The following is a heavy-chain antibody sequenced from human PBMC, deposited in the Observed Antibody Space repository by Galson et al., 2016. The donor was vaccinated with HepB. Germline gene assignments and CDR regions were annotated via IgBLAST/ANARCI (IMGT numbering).Heavy chain of an antibody. CDR1: GYTFGSYD. V-gene: IGHV1-8*01. J-gene: IGHJ6*02. CDR3: ARGGPRNSGGDSRGFFYFGMDV. CDR2: VNPNSGNT. Sequence: SVKVSCKASGYTFGSYDMYWMRQATGQGLEWMGWVNPNSGNTGYAQRFQGRVTMTRNISISTVYMELSSLRSEDTAVYYCARGGPRNSGGDSRGFFYFGMDVWGQVTAVAVSS. D-gene: IGHD2-21*01.